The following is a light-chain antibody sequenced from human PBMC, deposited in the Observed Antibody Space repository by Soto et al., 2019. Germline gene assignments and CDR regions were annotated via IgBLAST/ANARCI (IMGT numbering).Light chain of an antibody. Sequence: EILLTQSPATLSLSAGERATLSCRAGQTISNYLAWYQQKPGQAPRLLIYDASNRATDIPARFSGSGSGTDFTLTISSLEPDDFEVYYCYHGGAFGPGTKVEIK. V-gene: IGKV3-11*01. CDR1: QTISNY. CDR2: DAS. CDR3: YHGGA. J-gene: IGKJ3*01.